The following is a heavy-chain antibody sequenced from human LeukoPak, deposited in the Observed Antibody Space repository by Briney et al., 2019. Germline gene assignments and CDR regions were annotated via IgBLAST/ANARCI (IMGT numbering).Heavy chain of an antibody. V-gene: IGHV3-33*01. Sequence: GGSLRPSCAASGFTFSSYGMPWGRQAPGKGLGWVAGIWYDGSNKYYADSVKGRFTISRDNSKTTLYLQMNSLRAEDTAVYYCARRIYEYYYYYGMDVWGQGTTVTVSS. D-gene: IGHD3-3*01. CDR3: ARRIYEYYYYYGMDV. J-gene: IGHJ6*02. CDR1: GFTFSSYG. CDR2: IWYDGSNK.